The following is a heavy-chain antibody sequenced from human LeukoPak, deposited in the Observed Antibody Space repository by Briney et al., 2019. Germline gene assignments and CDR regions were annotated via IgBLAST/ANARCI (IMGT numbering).Heavy chain of an antibody. CDR3: ARAVTYFYGSVTYDWFES. D-gene: IGHD3-10*01. CDR1: GFTFSSYW. CDR2: IESNGLT. V-gene: IGHV3-74*01. Sequence: GGSLRLSCAASGFTFSSYWMHWVRQTPGKGLMWVSRIESNGLTLYADSVRDRFTISRDNAKNTVYLQMNSLRADDTAMYYCARAVTYFYGSVTYDWFESWGQGTLVTVSS. J-gene: IGHJ5*01.